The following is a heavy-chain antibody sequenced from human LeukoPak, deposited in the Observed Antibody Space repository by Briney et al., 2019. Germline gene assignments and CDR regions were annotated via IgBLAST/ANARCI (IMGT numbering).Heavy chain of an antibody. CDR3: ARDPDYYDSSVDY. Sequence: GGSLRLSCAASGFTVSSNYMSWVPQAPGKGLEWVSVIYSGGSTYYADSVKGRFTISRDNSKNTLHLQMNSLRAEDTAVYYCARDPDYYDSSVDYWGQGTLVTVSS. J-gene: IGHJ4*02. CDR2: IYSGGST. CDR1: GFTVSSNY. D-gene: IGHD3-22*01. V-gene: IGHV3-53*01.